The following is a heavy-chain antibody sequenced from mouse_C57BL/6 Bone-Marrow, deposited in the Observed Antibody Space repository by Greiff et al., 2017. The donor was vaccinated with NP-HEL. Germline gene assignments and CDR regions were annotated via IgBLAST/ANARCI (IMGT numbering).Heavy chain of an antibody. CDR2: INPSNGGT. V-gene: IGHV1-53*01. J-gene: IGHJ3*01. CDR1: GYTFTSYW. Sequence: QVQLQQPGTELVKPGASVKLSCKASGYTFTSYWMHWVKQRPGQGLEWIGNINPSNGGTNYNEKFKSKATLTVAKSSSTAYMQLSSLTSEDSAVYYCARSGGYDRTWFAYWGQGTLVTVSA. D-gene: IGHD2-2*01. CDR3: ARSGGYDRTWFAY.